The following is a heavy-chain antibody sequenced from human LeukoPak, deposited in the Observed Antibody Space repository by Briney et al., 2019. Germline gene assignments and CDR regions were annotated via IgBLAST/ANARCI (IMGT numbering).Heavy chain of an antibody. J-gene: IGHJ4*02. Sequence: SVKVSCKASGGTFSSYAISWVRQAPGQGLEWMGGIIPIFGTANYAQKFQGRVTITTDESTSTAYMELSSLRSEDTAVYYCARNRASWELQPYYFDYWGQGTLVTVSS. CDR1: GGTFSSYA. V-gene: IGHV1-69*05. CDR3: ARNRASWELQPYYFDY. D-gene: IGHD1-1*01. CDR2: IIPIFGTA.